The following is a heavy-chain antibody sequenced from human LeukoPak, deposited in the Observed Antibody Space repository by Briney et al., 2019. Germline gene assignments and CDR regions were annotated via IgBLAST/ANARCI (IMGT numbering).Heavy chain of an antibody. CDR3: ASGQFWSGYYYDY. D-gene: IGHD3-3*01. CDR2: IHSDGSST. Sequence: AGGSLRLSCAASGFTFSNFWMQWVRQAPEKGLVWVSRIHSDGSSTSYADSVKGRFTISRDNAKNTLYLQMNSLRAEDTAVYYCASGQFWSGYYYDYWGQGTLVTVSS. V-gene: IGHV3-74*01. CDR1: GFTFSNFW. J-gene: IGHJ4*02.